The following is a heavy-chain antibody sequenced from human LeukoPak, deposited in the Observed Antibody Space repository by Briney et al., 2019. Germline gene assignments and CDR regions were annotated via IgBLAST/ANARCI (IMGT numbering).Heavy chain of an antibody. CDR2: ISSSSKDK. Sequence: KPGGSLRLSCAASGFTFSNYAMNWVRQAPGKGLEWVSSISSSSKDKYYADSVKGRFTISRDNAKKSLYLQIDSLRDEDTAVYYCASQVGHCRGGSCSSAGTQFDPWGQGTLVTVSS. J-gene: IGHJ5*02. CDR1: GFTFSNYA. V-gene: IGHV3-21*01. D-gene: IGHD2-15*01. CDR3: ASQVGHCRGGSCSSAGTQFDP.